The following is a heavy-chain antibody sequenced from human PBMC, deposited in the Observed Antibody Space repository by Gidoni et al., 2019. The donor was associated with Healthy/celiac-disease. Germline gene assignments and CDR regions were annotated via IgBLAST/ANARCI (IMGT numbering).Heavy chain of an antibody. D-gene: IGHD6-19*01. V-gene: IGHV3-30-3*01. CDR3: ARVLIRVGAVAGSILDGLTL. Sequence: QVQLVESGGGVVQPGRSLRLSCAASGFTFSSYAMHWVRQAPGKGLEWVAVISYDGSNKYYADSVKGRFTISRDNSKNTLYLQMNSLRAEDTAVYYCARVLIRVGAVAGSILDGLTLWGQGTMVTVSS. CDR1: GFTFSSYA. CDR2: ISYDGSNK. J-gene: IGHJ4*02.